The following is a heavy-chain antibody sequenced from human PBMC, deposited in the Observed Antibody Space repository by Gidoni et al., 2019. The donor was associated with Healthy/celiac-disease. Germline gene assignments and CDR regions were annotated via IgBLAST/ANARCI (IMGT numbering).Heavy chain of an antibody. CDR2: ISSSSSYI. D-gene: IGHD6-13*01. J-gene: IGHJ5*02. Sequence: EVQLVESGGGLVKPGGSLRLSCAASGFTFSRYSMNWVRQAPGKGLEWVSSISSSSSYIYYADSVKGRFTISRDNAKNSLYLQMNSLRAEDTAVYYCARDDRSSWHQTNWFDPWGQGTLVTVSS. CDR1: GFTFSRYS. V-gene: IGHV3-21*01. CDR3: ARDDRSSWHQTNWFDP.